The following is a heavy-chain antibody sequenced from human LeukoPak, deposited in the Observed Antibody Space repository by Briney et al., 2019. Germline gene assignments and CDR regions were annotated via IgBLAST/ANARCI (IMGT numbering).Heavy chain of an antibody. Sequence: ASVKVSCKASGGTFSSYAISWVRQAPGQGLEWMGRIIPILGIANYAQKFQGRVTITADKSTSTAYMELSSLRSEDTAVYYCASAILGYCSGGSCPRFDYWGQGTLVTVSS. J-gene: IGHJ4*02. CDR1: GGTFSSYA. CDR2: IIPILGIA. V-gene: IGHV1-69*04. D-gene: IGHD2-15*01. CDR3: ASAILGYCSGGSCPRFDY.